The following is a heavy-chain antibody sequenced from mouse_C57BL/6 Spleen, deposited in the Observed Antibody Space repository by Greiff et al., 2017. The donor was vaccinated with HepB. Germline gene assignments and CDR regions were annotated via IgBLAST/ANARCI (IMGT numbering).Heavy chain of an antibody. V-gene: IGHV14-2*01. J-gene: IGHJ1*03. CDR1: GFNIKDYY. D-gene: IGHD1-1*01. CDR3: ARTDGSSYSWYFDV. CDR2: IDPEDGET. Sequence: DVKLVESGAELVKPGASVKLSCTASGFNIKDYYMHWVKQRTEQGLEWIGRIDPEDGETKYAPKFQGKATITADTSSNTAYLQLSSLTSEDTAVYYCARTDGSSYSWYFDVWGTGTTVTVSS.